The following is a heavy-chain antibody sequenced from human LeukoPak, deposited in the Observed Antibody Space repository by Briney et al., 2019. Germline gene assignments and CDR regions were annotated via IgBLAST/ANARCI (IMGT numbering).Heavy chain of an antibody. Sequence: PSETLSLTCAVCGGSFSGYYWSWIRQPPGKGLEWIGEINHSGSTNYNPSLKSRVTISVDTSKNQFSLKLSSVTAADTAVYYCARSLGSGWYGVDYWGQGTLVTVSS. CDR3: ARSLGSGWYGVDY. V-gene: IGHV4-34*01. J-gene: IGHJ4*02. D-gene: IGHD6-19*01. CDR2: INHSGST. CDR1: GGSFSGYY.